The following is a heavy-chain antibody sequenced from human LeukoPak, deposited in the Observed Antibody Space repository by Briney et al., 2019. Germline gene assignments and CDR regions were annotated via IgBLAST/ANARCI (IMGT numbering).Heavy chain of an antibody. V-gene: IGHV4-61*08. CDR2: IYYSGST. J-gene: IGHJ4*02. CDR1: GGYISSGGYS. D-gene: IGHD5-18*01. Sequence: PSQTLSLTCAVSGGYISSGGYSWSWNRQPPGNGLEWIGYIYYSGSTNYNPSLKSRVTISVDTSKNQFSLKLSSVTAADTAVFYCARVLRGYSYGPLDYWGQGTLVTVSS. CDR3: ARVLRGYSYGPLDY.